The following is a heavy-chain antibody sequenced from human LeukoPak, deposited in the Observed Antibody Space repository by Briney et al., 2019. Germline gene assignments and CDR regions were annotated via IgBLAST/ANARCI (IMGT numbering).Heavy chain of an antibody. CDR3: LRLSTTPGTYFDY. CDR1: GYSFTSYW. D-gene: IGHD1/OR15-1a*01. CDR2: IYPGYSDT. Sequence: GASLKISCKGSGYSFTSYWIGWVRQIPGQGLEWMGIIYPGYSDTRYSPPFQGQVPISADKSISTAYLQGNRRQASDTAMSYFLRLSTTPGTYFDYWGQGTLVTVSP. V-gene: IGHV5-51*01. J-gene: IGHJ4*02.